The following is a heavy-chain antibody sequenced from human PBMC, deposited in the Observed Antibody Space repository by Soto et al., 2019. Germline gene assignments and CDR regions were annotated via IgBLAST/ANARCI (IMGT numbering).Heavy chain of an antibody. CDR1: GGSFSSYA. V-gene: IGHV1-69*01. CDR3: ARVRVVKSGSDRREGTFDI. D-gene: IGHD1-26*01. CDR2: IIPIFGTA. Sequence: QVQLVQSGAEVKKPGSSVKVSCKASGGSFSSYAISWVRQAPGQGLEWMGGIIPIFGTANYAQKFQGRVTITADESTSTAYMELSSLRSEDTAVYYCARVRVVKSGSDRREGTFDIWGQGTMVTVSS. J-gene: IGHJ3*02.